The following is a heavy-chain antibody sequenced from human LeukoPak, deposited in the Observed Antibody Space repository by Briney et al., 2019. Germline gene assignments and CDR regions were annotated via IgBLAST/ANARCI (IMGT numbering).Heavy chain of an antibody. Sequence: GGSLRLSCAASGFTFSSYWMHWVRQAPGKGLVWVSRINSDGSSTSYADSVKGRFTISRDNAKNTLYLQMNSLRAEDTAVYYCARTVTTWLGDAFDIWGQGTMVTVSS. CDR2: INSDGSST. CDR3: ARTVTTWLGDAFDI. J-gene: IGHJ3*02. V-gene: IGHV3-74*01. D-gene: IGHD4-17*01. CDR1: GFTFSSYW.